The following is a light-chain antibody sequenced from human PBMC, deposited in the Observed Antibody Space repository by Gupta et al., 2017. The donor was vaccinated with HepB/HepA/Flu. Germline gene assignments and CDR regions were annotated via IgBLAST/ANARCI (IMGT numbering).Light chain of an antibody. V-gene: IGKV2-30*02. Sequence: DVVMTQSPLSLPVTLGQPASISCRSSQSLVHSDGNTYLNWFQQRPGQSPRRLIYKVSNRDSGVPDRFSGSGSGTDFTLKISRVEAEDVGVYYCRQGTHWSWTFGQGTKVEIK. CDR3: RQGTHWSWT. CDR2: KVS. J-gene: IGKJ1*01. CDR1: QSLVHSDGNTY.